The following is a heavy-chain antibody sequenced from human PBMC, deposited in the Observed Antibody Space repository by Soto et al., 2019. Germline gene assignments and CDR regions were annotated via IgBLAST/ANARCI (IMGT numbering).Heavy chain of an antibody. Sequence: GESLKISCKSSGFTFTSYWIAWVRQMPGKGLEWMGIIYPGDSDTSYSPSFQGQVTISADKSINTAYLHWSGLKASDTAIYYCAKREGYCSTTTCSNFDYWGQGTLVTVSS. V-gene: IGHV5-51*01. CDR2: IYPGDSDT. CDR1: GFTFTSYW. CDR3: AKREGYCSTTTCSNFDY. J-gene: IGHJ4*02. D-gene: IGHD2-2*01.